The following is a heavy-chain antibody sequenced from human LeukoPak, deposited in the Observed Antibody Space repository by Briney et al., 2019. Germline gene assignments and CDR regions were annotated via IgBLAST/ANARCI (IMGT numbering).Heavy chain of an antibody. D-gene: IGHD2-2*01. CDR3: ARRDSTQYYYYHGMDV. CDR1: GYTFTSYY. CDR2: IIPIFGTA. J-gene: IGHJ6*02. Sequence: GASVKVSCTASGYTFTSYYMHWVRQAPGQGLEWMGGIIPIFGTANYAQKFQGRVTITADESTSTAYMELSSLRSEDTAVYYCARRDSTQYYYYHGMDVWGQGTTVTVSS. V-gene: IGHV1-69*13.